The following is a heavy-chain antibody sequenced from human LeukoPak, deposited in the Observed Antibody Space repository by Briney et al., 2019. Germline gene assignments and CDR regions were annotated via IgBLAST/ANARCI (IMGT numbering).Heavy chain of an antibody. D-gene: IGHD6-6*01. V-gene: IGHV4-59*01. Sequence: SETLSLTCTVSGGSISSYSWNWIRQPPGKGLEWIGHIYYSGSANYNPSLKSRVTLSLDTSKNQFSLRLTSVTAADTAVYYCARVISSSSGQWFDPWGQGNLVTVSS. CDR3: ARVISSSSGQWFDP. CDR2: IYYSGSA. CDR1: GGSISSYS. J-gene: IGHJ5*02.